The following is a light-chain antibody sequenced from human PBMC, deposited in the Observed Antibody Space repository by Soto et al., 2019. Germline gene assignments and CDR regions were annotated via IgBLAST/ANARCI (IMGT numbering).Light chain of an antibody. Sequence: EIVLTQSPATLSLFPGERATLSCRASQSVSRYLAWYQHKPGQAPRLLIYDASNRATGIPARFSGSGSGTDFTLSISSLEPEDFAVYYCQQRINWRATFGQGTRLEIK. V-gene: IGKV3-11*01. CDR3: QQRINWRAT. CDR2: DAS. J-gene: IGKJ5*01. CDR1: QSVSRY.